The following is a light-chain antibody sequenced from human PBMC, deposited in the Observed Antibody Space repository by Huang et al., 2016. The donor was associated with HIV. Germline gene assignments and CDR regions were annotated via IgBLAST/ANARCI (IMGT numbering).Light chain of an antibody. V-gene: IGKV1-39*01. CDR1: QSVTTY. J-gene: IGKJ1*01. CDR3: QQTHTTPWT. Sequence: DIHMTQSPSSLPASVGDRVTITCRASQSVTTYLNWYQQKPGKAPTLLMYGTSTLHMGVPSRFRGSGSGTHFTLTITSLRPEDFATYYCQQTHTTPWTFGPGTKVDIK. CDR2: GTS.